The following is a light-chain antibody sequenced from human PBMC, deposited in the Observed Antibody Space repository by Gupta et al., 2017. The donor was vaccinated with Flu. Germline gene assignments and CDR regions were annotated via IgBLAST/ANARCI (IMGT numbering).Light chain of an antibody. J-gene: IGKJ1*01. CDR3: HQYYSTPQT. Sequence: SLGGSATIKCKANESVLTSFNNKHFLAWYPPKPGQPPELLIYWASTRDSGVPDRFSGTGSGSDLTLTIISPQAEDVAVYYCHQYYSTPQTFGQGTKVEIK. CDR1: ESVLTSFNNKHF. V-gene: IGKV4-1*01. CDR2: WAS.